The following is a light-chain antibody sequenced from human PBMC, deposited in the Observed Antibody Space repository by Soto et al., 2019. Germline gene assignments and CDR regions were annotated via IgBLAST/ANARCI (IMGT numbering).Light chain of an antibody. Sequence: QSVLTQPPSASGTPGQRVTMSCSGSSSNIGSHYVYWYQQLPGTAPKVLLYRNNQRPSGVPDRFSGSKSGTSASLAISGLRSEDEADYCATWDDSLSVLFGGGTKLAVL. CDR1: SSNIGSHY. J-gene: IGLJ2*01. V-gene: IGLV1-47*01. CDR3: ATWDDSLSVL. CDR2: RNN.